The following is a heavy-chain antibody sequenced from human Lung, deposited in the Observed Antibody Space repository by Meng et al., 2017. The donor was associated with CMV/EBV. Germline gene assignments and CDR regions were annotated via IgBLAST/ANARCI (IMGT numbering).Heavy chain of an antibody. Sequence: VQIRQWGAGLFNPSWTLSLTCAVYGGSFSGYYWSWIRQPPGKGLEWIGEINHSGSTNYNPSLKSRVTISVDTSKNQFSLKLSSVTAADTAVYYCARDRGSYHHYNIHWFDPWGQGTLVTVSS. J-gene: IGHJ5*02. V-gene: IGHV4-34*01. D-gene: IGHD1-26*01. CDR3: ARDRGSYHHYNIHWFDP. CDR1: GGSFSGYY. CDR2: INHSGST.